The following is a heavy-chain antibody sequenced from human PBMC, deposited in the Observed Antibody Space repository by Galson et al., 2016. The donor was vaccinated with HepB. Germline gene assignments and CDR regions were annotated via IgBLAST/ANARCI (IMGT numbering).Heavy chain of an antibody. J-gene: IGHJ3*01. Sequence: SLRLSCAASGFDFNNCGMHWVRQAPGKGLEWVAIIWHDGHTKYYGESVKGRFTISRDNSKNKLYLQTNNLRAEDTALYYCARNSGYRGDGCDLWGQGTMVSVSP. D-gene: IGHD5-12*01. CDR2: IWHDGHTK. CDR3: ARNSGYRGDGCDL. V-gene: IGHV3-33*01. CDR1: GFDFNNCG.